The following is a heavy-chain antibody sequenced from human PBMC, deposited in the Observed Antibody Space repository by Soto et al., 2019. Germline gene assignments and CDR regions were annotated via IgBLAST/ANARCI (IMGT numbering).Heavy chain of an antibody. CDR2: IYYSGST. CDR1: GGSISSGGYY. CDR3: ARVRYYDFWSGYYSFYYYYYMDV. Sequence: SETLSLTCTVSGGSISSGGYYWGWIRQHPGKGLEWIGYIYYSGSTYYNPSLKSRVTISVDTSKNQFSLKLSSVTAADTAVYYCARVRYYDFWSGYYSFYYYYYMDVWGKGTTVTVSS. V-gene: IGHV4-31*03. D-gene: IGHD3-3*01. J-gene: IGHJ6*03.